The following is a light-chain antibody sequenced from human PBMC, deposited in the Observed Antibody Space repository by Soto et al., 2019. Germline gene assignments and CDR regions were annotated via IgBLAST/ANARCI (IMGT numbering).Light chain of an antibody. CDR2: EAS. CDR1: QSISNW. Sequence: DIQMTQSPSTLSASVGDRVTITCRASQSISNWLDWYQQKPGKAPKLLIYEASTLQSGVPSRFSGSGSGTEFTLTIRSLQPDDFASYYCQQYKSYWTFGQGTKVEIK. CDR3: QQYKSYWT. J-gene: IGKJ1*01. V-gene: IGKV1-5*03.